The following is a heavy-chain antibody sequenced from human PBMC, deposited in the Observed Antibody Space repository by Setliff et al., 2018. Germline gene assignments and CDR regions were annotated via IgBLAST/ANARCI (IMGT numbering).Heavy chain of an antibody. CDR3: ARLPYSSSWYYPSYYFDY. V-gene: IGHV4-34*01. CDR1: GGSFSTYY. CDR2: INHSGST. Sequence: SETLSLTCAVYGGSFSTYYWIWIRQPPGKGLEWIGEINHSGSTNYNPSLKSRVTISVDTSKNQFSLKLSSVTAEDTAVYYCARLPYSSSWYYPSYYFDYWGQGTLVTVSS. J-gene: IGHJ4*02. D-gene: IGHD6-13*01.